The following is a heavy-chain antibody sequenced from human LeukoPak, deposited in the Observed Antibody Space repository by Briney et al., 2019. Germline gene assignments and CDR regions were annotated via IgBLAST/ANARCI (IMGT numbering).Heavy chain of an antibody. V-gene: IGHV3-7*01. J-gene: IGHJ4*02. D-gene: IGHD3-10*01. Sequence: GGSLRLSCAASGFTFSSHWMTWVRQAPGRGLEGVANVKEDGSETFYGDSVKGRFTISRDNAENSLNLQMNNLRPEDTAMYYCARPLFGAISPGYWGQGTLVTVSS. CDR2: VKEDGSET. CDR3: ARPLFGAISPGY. CDR1: GFTFSSHW.